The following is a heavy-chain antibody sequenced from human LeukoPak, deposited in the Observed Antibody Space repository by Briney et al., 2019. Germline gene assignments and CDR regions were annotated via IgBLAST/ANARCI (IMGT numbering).Heavy chain of an antibody. Sequence: ASVKVSCKASGYTFTGYYLNWVRQAPGQGLEWMGWINPNSGGTNYAQKFQGRVSMTRDTSISTAYMELSRLRSDDTVVYYCARAGKLMITMVRGALASRDAFHIWGQGTMVTVSS. CDR3: ARAGKLMITMVRGALASRDAFHI. V-gene: IGHV1-2*02. CDR2: INPNSGGT. CDR1: GYTFTGYY. J-gene: IGHJ3*02. D-gene: IGHD3-10*01.